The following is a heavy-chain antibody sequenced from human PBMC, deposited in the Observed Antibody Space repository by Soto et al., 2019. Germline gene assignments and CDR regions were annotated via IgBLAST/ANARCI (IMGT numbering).Heavy chain of an antibody. CDR2: IGFDGNND. CDR3: AREIGYSSTWPSY. J-gene: IGHJ4*02. V-gene: IGHV3-33*01. D-gene: IGHD6-13*01. CDR1: GFSLGSYG. Sequence: PGGSLRLSCAASGFSLGSYGMHWVRQAPGKGLEWVAVIGFDGNNDYYANSVKGRFTISRDNSGNTLYLEMKSLRVEDTAVYYCAREIGYSSTWPSYWGPGTLVTVS.